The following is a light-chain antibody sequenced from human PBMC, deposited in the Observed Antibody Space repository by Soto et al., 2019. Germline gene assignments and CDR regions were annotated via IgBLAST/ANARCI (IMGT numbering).Light chain of an antibody. Sequence: QSALTQPPSASGSPGQSVTISCTGTSSDVGAYKYVSWYQQYPGKAPKVIIYEVSKRPSGVPDRFSGSKSDNTASLTVSGLQAEDEADYFCAAWDVSLNGHYAFGTGTKLTVL. J-gene: IGLJ1*01. CDR2: EVS. CDR3: AAWDVSLNGHYA. V-gene: IGLV2-8*01. CDR1: SSDVGAYKY.